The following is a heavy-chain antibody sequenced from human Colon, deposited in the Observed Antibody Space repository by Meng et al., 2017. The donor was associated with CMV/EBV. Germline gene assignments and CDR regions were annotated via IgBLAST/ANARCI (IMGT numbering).Heavy chain of an antibody. CDR2: MNPNSGNT. CDR3: AKDRRDCSGGGCYSHLDYYYYGMDV. V-gene: IGHV1-8*03. Sequence: ASVKVSCKASGYTFTSYDINWVRQATGQGLEWMGWMNPNSGNTGYAQKFQGRVTITRNTSISTAYMELSSLRSEDTAVYYCAKDRRDCSGGGCYSHLDYYYYGMDVWGRGTTVTVSS. J-gene: IGHJ6*02. CDR1: GYTFTSYD. D-gene: IGHD2-15*01.